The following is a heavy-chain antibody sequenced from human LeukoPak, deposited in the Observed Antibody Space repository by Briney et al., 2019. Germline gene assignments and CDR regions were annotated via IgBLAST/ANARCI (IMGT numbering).Heavy chain of an antibody. CDR3: ASAVVGATDYYYYGMDV. CDR1: GGTFSSYA. V-gene: IGHV1-18*01. D-gene: IGHD1-26*01. CDR2: ISAYNGNT. J-gene: IGHJ6*02. Sequence: ASVKVSCKASGGTFSSYAISWVRQAPGQGLEWMGWISAYNGNTNYAQKLQGRVTMTTDTSTSTAYMELRSLRSEDTAVYYCASAVVGATDYYYYGMDVWGQGTTVTVSS.